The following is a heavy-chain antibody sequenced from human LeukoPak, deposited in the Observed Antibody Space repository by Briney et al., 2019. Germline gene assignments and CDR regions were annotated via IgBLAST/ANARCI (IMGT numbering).Heavy chain of an antibody. CDR1: GYTFTSYD. J-gene: IGHJ4*02. V-gene: IGHV1-8*01. D-gene: IGHD3-22*01. CDR2: MNPNSGNT. CDR3: ARAYYYDSSGSP. Sequence: ASVKVSCKASGYTFTSYDINWVRQATGQGLEWMGWMNPNSGNTGYAQKLQGRVTVTRNTSISTAYMELSSLRSEDTAVYYCARAYYYDSSGSPWGQGTLVTVSS.